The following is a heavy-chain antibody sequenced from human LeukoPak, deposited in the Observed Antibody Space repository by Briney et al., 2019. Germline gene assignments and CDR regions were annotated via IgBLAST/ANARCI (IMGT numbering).Heavy chain of an antibody. CDR2: INHSGST. CDR1: GGSFSGYY. D-gene: IGHD3-16*02. CDR3: ARGPMITFGGVIRRYYYYYMDV. V-gene: IGHV4-34*01. Sequence: PSETLSLTCAVYGGSFSGYYWSWIRQPPGKGLEWIGEINHSGSTNYNPSLKSRVTISVDTSKNQFSLKLSSVTAADTAVYYCARGPMITFGGVIRRYYYYYMDVWGKGTTVTVSS. J-gene: IGHJ6*03.